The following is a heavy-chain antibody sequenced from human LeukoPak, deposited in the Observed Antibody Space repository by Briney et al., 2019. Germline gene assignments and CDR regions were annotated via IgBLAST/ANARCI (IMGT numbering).Heavy chain of an antibody. CDR1: GYTFTGYY. J-gene: IGHJ4*02. CDR2: INPNSGGT. Sequence: ASVKVSCKASGYTFTGYYMHWVRQAPGQGLEWMGWINPNSGGTNYAQKFQGRVTMTRDTSISTAYMELSRLRSDDTAVYYCARDASGGSGIDYWGQGTLVTVSS. D-gene: IGHD3-3*01. V-gene: IGHV1-2*02. CDR3: ARDASGGSGIDY.